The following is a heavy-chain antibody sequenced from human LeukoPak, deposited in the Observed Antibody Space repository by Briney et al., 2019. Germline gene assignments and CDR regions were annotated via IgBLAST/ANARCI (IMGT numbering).Heavy chain of an antibody. V-gene: IGHV1-8*01. CDR1: GYTFTSYD. D-gene: IGHD3-10*01. Sequence: ASVKVSCKASGYTFTSYDINWVRQATGQGLEWMGWMNPNSGNTGYAQKFQGRVTMTRSTSISTAYMELSSLRSEDTAEYYCARAPHYYGSGSYYKNWFDPWGQGTLVNVSS. CDR2: MNPNSGNT. CDR3: ARAPHYYGSGSYYKNWFDP. J-gene: IGHJ5*02.